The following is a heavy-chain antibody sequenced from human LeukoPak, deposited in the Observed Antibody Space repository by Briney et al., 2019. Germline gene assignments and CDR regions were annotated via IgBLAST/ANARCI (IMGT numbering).Heavy chain of an antibody. J-gene: IGHJ6*02. CDR3: VVLRYSHYGLDV. CDR1: GYTFTGYY. D-gene: IGHD3-9*01. CDR2: INPNSGGT. V-gene: IGHV1-2*02. Sequence: ASVKVCFKASGYTFTGYYMHWVRQAAGQGLEWMGWINPNSGGTNYAQKFQGRVTMTRDTSISTAYMELSRLRSDDTAVYYCVVLRYSHYGLDVWGQGTTVTVSS.